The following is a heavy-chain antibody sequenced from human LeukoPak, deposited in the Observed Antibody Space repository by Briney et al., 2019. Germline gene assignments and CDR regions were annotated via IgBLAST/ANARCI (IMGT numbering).Heavy chain of an antibody. CDR2: IYYSGST. V-gene: IGHV4-59*01. CDR3: ARSLRTIFGVSDY. CDR1: GGSLKSYY. D-gene: IGHD3-3*01. Sequence: SETLSLTCSVSGGSLKSYYWNWIRQPPGKGLEWIGYIYYSGSTNYNPSLKSRVTISVDTSKNQFSLKLSSVTAADTAVYYCARSLRTIFGVSDYWGQGTLVTVSS. J-gene: IGHJ4*02.